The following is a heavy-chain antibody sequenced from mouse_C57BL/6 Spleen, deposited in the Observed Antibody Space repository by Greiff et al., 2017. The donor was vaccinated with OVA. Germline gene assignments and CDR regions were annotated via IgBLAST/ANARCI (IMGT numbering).Heavy chain of an antibody. V-gene: IGHV1-26*01. J-gene: IGHJ2*01. CDR1: GYTFTDYY. D-gene: IGHD1-1*01. CDR3: ARWVTTVVAKDY. CDR2: INPNNGGT. Sequence: EVQLQQSGPELVKPGASVKISCKASGYTFTDYYMNWVKQSHGKSLEWIGDINPNNGGTSYNQKFKGKATLTVDKSSSTAYMELRSLTSEDSAVYYCARWVTTVVAKDYWGQGTTLTVSS.